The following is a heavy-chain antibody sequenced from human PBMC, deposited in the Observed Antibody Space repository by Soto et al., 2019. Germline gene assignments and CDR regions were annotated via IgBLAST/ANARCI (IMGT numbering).Heavy chain of an antibody. Sequence: GGSLRLSCAASGFTFSGSAMHWVRQASGKGLEWVGRIRSKANSYATAYAASVKGRFTISRDDSKNTAYLQMNSLKSEDTAVYYCAREVVINMNWFDPWGRGTLVTVSS. CDR3: AREVVINMNWFDP. J-gene: IGHJ5*02. CDR2: IRSKANSYAT. CDR1: GFTFSGSA. V-gene: IGHV3-73*01. D-gene: IGHD3-22*01.